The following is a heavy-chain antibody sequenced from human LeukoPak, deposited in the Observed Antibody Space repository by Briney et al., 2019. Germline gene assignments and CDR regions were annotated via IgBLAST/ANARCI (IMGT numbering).Heavy chain of an antibody. CDR1: GYTFTSYG. Sequence: ASVKVSCKASGYTFTSYGISWVRQALGQGLEWMGWISAYNGNTNYAQKLQGRVTMTTDTSTSTAYMELRSLRSDDTAVYYCARRASWPAPPGSYDFWSGYNAYYYYYMDVWGKGTTVTVSS. J-gene: IGHJ6*03. CDR3: ARRASWPAPPGSYDFWSGYNAYYYYYMDV. D-gene: IGHD3-3*01. V-gene: IGHV1-18*01. CDR2: ISAYNGNT.